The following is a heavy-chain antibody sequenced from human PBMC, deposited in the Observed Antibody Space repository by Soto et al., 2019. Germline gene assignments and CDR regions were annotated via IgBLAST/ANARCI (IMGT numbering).Heavy chain of an antibody. Sequence: ASVKVSCKASGYSFTNNDVRWVRQATGQGLEWMGWMNPGSGDTGYAQKFQGRVTMTRDISIATAYMELSSLRSDDTAIYYCARMATFGSLNWFDPWGQGTLVTVSS. D-gene: IGHD3-16*01. CDR2: MNPGSGDT. V-gene: IGHV1-8*01. J-gene: IGHJ5*02. CDR1: GYSFTNND. CDR3: ARMATFGSLNWFDP.